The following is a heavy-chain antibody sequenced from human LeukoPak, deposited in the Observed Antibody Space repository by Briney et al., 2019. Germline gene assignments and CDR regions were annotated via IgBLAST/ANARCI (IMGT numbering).Heavy chain of an antibody. CDR2: IHYSGST. Sequence: SETLSLTCTVSGGSIRSGGYYWSWIRQLPGKGLEWIGYIHYSGSTYYNPSLKSRVTISVDTSKNQFSLKLSSVTAADTAVYYCARLGGPGPWGQGTLVTVSS. CDR3: ARLGGPGP. J-gene: IGHJ5*02. V-gene: IGHV4-31*03. CDR1: GGSIRSGGYY. D-gene: IGHD1-26*01.